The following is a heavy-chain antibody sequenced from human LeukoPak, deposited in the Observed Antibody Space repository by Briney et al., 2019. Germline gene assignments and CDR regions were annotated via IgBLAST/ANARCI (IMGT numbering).Heavy chain of an antibody. Sequence: EASVKVSCKASGYTFTSYGISWVRQAPGQGLEWMGWISAYNGNTNYAQKLQGRVTMTTDTSTSTAYMELRSLRSDDTAVYYCARDTPLPTIRFGELLTPDYYRYGMDVWGQGTTVTVSS. D-gene: IGHD3-10*01. V-gene: IGHV1-18*01. CDR2: ISAYNGNT. CDR1: GYTFTSYG. CDR3: ARDTPLPTIRFGELLTPDYYRYGMDV. J-gene: IGHJ6*02.